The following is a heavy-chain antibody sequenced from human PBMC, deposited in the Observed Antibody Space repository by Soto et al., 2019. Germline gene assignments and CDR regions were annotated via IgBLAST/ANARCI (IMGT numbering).Heavy chain of an antibody. CDR1: GFSFSTCA. V-gene: IGHV3-23*01. J-gene: IGHJ4*02. D-gene: IGHD3-22*01. CDR3: AEQATGYFVPFDF. CDR2: ISASGDTT. Sequence: EVQLLESGGGLVQPGGSLRLSCAASGFSFSTCAVSWVRQAPGKGLEWVSSISASGDTTHYAESVRGRFTISRDNSRNTLHLQMSSLTAEATAIFSCAEQATGYFVPFDFWGRGTLVTVSS.